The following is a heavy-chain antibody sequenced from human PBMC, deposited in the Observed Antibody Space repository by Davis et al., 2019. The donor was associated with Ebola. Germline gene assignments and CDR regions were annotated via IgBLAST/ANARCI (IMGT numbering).Heavy chain of an antibody. V-gene: IGHV3-30*04. CDR2: ISYDGSNK. Sequence: GESLKISCAASGFTFSSYAMHWVRQAPGKGLEWVAVISYDGSNKYYADSVKGRFTISRDNSKNTLYLQMNSLRDEDTAVYYCARDSDDYSFDYWGQGTLVTVS. CDR3: ARDSDDYSFDY. J-gene: IGHJ4*02. CDR1: GFTFSSYA. D-gene: IGHD4-11*01.